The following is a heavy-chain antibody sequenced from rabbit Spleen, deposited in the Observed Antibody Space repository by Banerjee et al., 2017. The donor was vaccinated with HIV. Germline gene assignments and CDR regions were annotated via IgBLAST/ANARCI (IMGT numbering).Heavy chain of an antibody. D-gene: IGHD1-1*01. Sequence: QEQLVESGGGLVQPGGSLTLTCTASGFSFSTIYWSCWVRQAPGKGPEWIACIYNGDGSTYYASWVNGRFTISKTSSTTMTLQMASLTVADTATYFCARGGSGDGTYFTLWGPGTLVTVS. CDR3: ARGGSGDGTYFTL. J-gene: IGHJ4*01. V-gene: IGHV1S45*01. CDR1: GFSFSTIYW. CDR2: IYNGDGST.